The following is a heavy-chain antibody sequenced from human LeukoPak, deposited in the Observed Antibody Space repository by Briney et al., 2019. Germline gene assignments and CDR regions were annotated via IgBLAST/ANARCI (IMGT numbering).Heavy chain of an antibody. CDR2: INHSGST. Sequence: SETLSLACAVYGGSFSGYYWSWIRQPPGKGLEWIGEINHSGSTNYNPSLKSRVTISVDTSKNQFSLKLSSVTAADTAVYYCARAVGGWYESYFDYWGQGTLVTASS. D-gene: IGHD6-19*01. CDR3: ARAVGGWYESYFDY. CDR1: GGSFSGYY. J-gene: IGHJ4*02. V-gene: IGHV4-34*01.